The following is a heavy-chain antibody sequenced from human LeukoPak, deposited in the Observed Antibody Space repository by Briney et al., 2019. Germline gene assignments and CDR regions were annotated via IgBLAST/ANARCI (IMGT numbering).Heavy chain of an antibody. J-gene: IGHJ4*02. D-gene: IGHD2-8*01. V-gene: IGHV1-2*02. CDR2: INPNSGAT. CDR3: TNYRSSDGVLSTDW. CDR1: GYTFTAYY. Sequence: ASVKVSCKPSGYTFTAYYIHWVRQAPGQGLGWMGWINPNSGATNYAQKFQGRVTMTRDTSISTAYMELSRLRSDDTAIYYCTNYRSSDGVLSTDWGGQGTLVTVSS.